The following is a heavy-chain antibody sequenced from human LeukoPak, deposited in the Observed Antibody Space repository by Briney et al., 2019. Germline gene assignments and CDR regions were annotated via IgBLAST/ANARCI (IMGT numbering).Heavy chain of an antibody. CDR2: IYYSGST. CDR1: GGSISSSSYY. D-gene: IGHD1-7*01. CDR3: ASRGKGTGTTWY. V-gene: IGHV4-39*07. Sequence: NPSETLSLTCTVSGGSISSSSYYWGWIRQPPGKGLEWIGSIYYSGSTYYNPSLKSRVTISVDTSKNQFSLKLSSVTAADTAVYYCASRGKGTGTTWYWGQGTLVTVSS. J-gene: IGHJ4*02.